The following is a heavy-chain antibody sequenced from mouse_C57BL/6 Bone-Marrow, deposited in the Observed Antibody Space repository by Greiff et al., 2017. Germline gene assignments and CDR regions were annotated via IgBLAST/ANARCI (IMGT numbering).Heavy chain of an antibody. CDR1: GYTFTTYP. Sequence: QVQLQQSGAELVKPGASVKMSCKASGYTFTTYPIEWMKQNHGKSLEWIGNFHPYNDDTKYNEKFKGKDTLTVEKSSNTVYLELSRLTSDDSAVYYCARSSTCCYYFDYWGQGTTLTVSS. V-gene: IGHV1-47*01. CDR3: ARSSTCCYYFDY. D-gene: IGHD5-1*01. CDR2: FHPYNDDT. J-gene: IGHJ2*01.